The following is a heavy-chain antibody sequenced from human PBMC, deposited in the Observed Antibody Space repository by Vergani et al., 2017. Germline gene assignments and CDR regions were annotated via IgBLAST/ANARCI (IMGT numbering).Heavy chain of an antibody. CDR1: GGSISSYY. V-gene: IGHV3-21*01. D-gene: IGHD3-9*01. CDR2: ISSSSSYI. Sequence: VQLQESGPGLVKPSETLSLTCTVSGGSISSYYWSWIRQPPGKGLEWVSSISSSSSYIYYADSVKGRFTISRDNAKNSLYLQMNSLRAEDTAVYYCATLYDITLGYWGQGTLVTVSS. CDR3: ATLYDITLGY. J-gene: IGHJ4*02.